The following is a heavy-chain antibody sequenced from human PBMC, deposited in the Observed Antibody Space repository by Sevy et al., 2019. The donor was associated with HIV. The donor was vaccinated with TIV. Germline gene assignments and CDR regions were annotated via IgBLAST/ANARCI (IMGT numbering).Heavy chain of an antibody. D-gene: IGHD3-10*02. J-gene: IGHJ4*02. CDR2: IWYDGSNK. V-gene: IGHV3-33*03. Sequence: GGSLRLSCAASGFTFSSYGMHWVRQAPGKGLEWVAVIWYDGSNKYYADSVKRRFTISRDNSKNTLFLQMNSLTPNDTAVYSCTKESLRGNYARGDFDRWGQGTLVTVSS. CDR1: GFTFSSYG. CDR3: TKESLRGNYARGDFDR.